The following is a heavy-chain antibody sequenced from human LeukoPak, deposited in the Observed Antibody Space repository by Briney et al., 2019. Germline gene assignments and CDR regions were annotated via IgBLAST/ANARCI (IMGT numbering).Heavy chain of an antibody. CDR3: AKSYCIGGTCYSNFDY. CDR2: ISSSNSYI. D-gene: IGHD2-15*01. CDR1: GFTFSSYS. V-gene: IGHV3-21*04. J-gene: IGHJ4*02. Sequence: GGSLRLSCAASGFTFSSYSMNWVRQAPGKGLEWVSSISSSNSYIYNADSVKGRFTISRDNSKNTLYLHMNTLRAEDTAVYYCAKSYCIGGTCYSNFDYWGQGTLVTVSS.